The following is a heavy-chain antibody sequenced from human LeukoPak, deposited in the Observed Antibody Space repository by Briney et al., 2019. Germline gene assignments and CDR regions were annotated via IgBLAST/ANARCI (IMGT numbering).Heavy chain of an antibody. CDR1: GGSISSSSYY. CDR3: ARRKYYYDSSGPFDY. J-gene: IGHJ4*02. D-gene: IGHD3-22*01. V-gene: IGHV4-39*01. CDR2: IYYSGST. Sequence: SETLSLTCTVSGGSISSSSYYWGWIRQPPGKGLEWIGNIYYSGSTYYNPSLKSRVTISVDTSKNQFSLKLSSVTAADTAVYYCARRKYYYDSSGPFDYWGQGTLVTVSS.